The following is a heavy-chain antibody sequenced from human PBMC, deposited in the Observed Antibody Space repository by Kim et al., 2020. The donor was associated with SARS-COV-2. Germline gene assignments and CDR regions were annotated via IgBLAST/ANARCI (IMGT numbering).Heavy chain of an antibody. CDR2: MNPNSGNT. V-gene: IGHV1-8*01. J-gene: IGHJ4*02. Sequence: ASVKVSCKASGYTFTSYDINWVRQATGQGLEWMGWMNPNSGNTGYAQKFQGRVTMTRNTSISTAYMELSSLRSEDTAMYYCARAKPYSSSWYYYWGQGTLVTVSS. CDR3: ARAKPYSSSWYYY. D-gene: IGHD6-13*01. CDR1: GYTFTSYD.